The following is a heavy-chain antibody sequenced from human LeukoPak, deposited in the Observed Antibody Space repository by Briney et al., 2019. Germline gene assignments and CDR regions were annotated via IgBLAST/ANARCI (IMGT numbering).Heavy chain of an antibody. CDR1: GGSISSYY. CDR3: AREGSRHYYDSSGYSRYFQH. Sequence: SETLSLTCTVSGGSISSYYWSWIRQPAGKGLEWIGRIYTSGSTNYNPSLKSRVTISVDTSKNQFSLKLSSVTAADTAVYYCAREGSRHYYDSSGYSRYFQHWGQGTLVTVSS. J-gene: IGHJ1*01. V-gene: IGHV4-4*07. D-gene: IGHD3-22*01. CDR2: IYTSGST.